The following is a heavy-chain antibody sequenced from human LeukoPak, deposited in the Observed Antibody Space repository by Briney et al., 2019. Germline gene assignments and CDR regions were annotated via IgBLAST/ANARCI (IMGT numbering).Heavy chain of an antibody. J-gene: IGHJ4*02. D-gene: IGHD3-10*01. CDR1: GFTFSSYA. V-gene: IGHV3-30-3*01. Sequence: GGSLRLSCAASGFTFSSYAMHWVRQAPGKGLEWVAVISYDGSNKYYADSVKGRFTISRDNSKNTLYLQMNSLRAEDTAVYYCARGLIWFGESAFLDYWGQGTLVIVSS. CDR3: ARGLIWFGESAFLDY. CDR2: ISYDGSNK.